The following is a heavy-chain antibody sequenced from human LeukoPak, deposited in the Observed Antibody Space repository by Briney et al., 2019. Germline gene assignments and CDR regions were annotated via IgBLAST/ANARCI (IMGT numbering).Heavy chain of an antibody. CDR2: IKTDGSGI. J-gene: IGHJ4*02. Sequence: GGSLRLSCAASGFSFNSYWMHWVRQAPGKGLVWVSQIKTDGSGIGYADSVKGRFTISIDRATNTLYLEMNSLRAEDTAVYYCARDPTNLVGAYFDYWGQGTLVTVSS. CDR3: ARDPTNLVGAYFDY. V-gene: IGHV3-74*01. CDR1: GFSFNSYW. D-gene: IGHD1-26*01.